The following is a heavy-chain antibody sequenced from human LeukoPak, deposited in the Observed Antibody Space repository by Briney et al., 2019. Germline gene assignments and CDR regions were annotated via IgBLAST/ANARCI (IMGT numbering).Heavy chain of an antibody. CDR1: GYTLTELS. J-gene: IGHJ4*02. Sequence: ASVKVSCKVSGYTLTELSMHWVRQAPGKGLEWMGGFDPEDGETIYAQKFQGRVTMTEDTSTDTAYMELSSLRSEDTDVYYCATADCSGGSCYFDYWGQGTLVTVSS. V-gene: IGHV1-24*01. CDR2: FDPEDGET. D-gene: IGHD2-15*01. CDR3: ATADCSGGSCYFDY.